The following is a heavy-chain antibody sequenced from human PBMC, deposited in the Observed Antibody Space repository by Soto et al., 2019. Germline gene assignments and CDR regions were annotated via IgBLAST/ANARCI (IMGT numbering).Heavy chain of an antibody. J-gene: IGHJ3*02. CDR1: GFTFSSYW. V-gene: IGHV3-7*01. D-gene: IGHD2-2*01. CDR2: IKQDGSEK. Sequence: VQLVESGGGLVQPGGSLRLSCAASGFTFSSYWMSWVRQAPGKGLEWVANIKQDGSEKYYVDSVKGRFTISRDNAKNSLYLQMNSLRAEDTAVYYCARGRIPAADAFDIWGQGTMVTVSS. CDR3: ARGRIPAADAFDI.